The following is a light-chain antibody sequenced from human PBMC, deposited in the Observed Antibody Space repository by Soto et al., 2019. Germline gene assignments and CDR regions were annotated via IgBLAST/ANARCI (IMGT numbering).Light chain of an antibody. Sequence: EIVMTQSPATLSVSPGERATLSCRASQSVSSNLAWYQQKPGQAPRLLIYGVSTRATGIPARFSGSGSGTEFTLTISSLQSEDFAVYYCQRYNNWPSNTFGQGTKLEIK. V-gene: IGKV3-15*01. J-gene: IGKJ2*01. CDR2: GVS. CDR1: QSVSSN. CDR3: QRYNNWPSNT.